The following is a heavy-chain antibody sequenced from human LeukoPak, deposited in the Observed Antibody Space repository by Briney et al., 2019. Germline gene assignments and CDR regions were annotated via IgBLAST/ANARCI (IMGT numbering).Heavy chain of an antibody. J-gene: IGHJ4*02. CDR1: GGSISSSSYY. CDR2: IYSSGST. V-gene: IGHV4-39*01. CDR3: AGPSIAARLVY. D-gene: IGHD6-6*01. Sequence: SETLSLTCTVSGGSISSSSYYWGWIRQPPGKGLEWIGSIYSSGSTYYNPSLKSRVAISVDTSKNQFSLKLSSVTAADTAVYYFAGPSIAARLVYWGQGTLVTVSS.